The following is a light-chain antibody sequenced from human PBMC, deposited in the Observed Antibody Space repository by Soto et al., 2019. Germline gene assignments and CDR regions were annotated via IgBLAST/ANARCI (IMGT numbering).Light chain of an antibody. V-gene: IGKV1D-12*01. CDR2: TAS. Sequence: IQMTPSPSSVSASVGDRVIISCRASPDIDRWLALFQHKPGKAPQLLSSTASSLQSGVPSRFSGSGSGTDFTLTIDSLQCEEFATYYCLQSDTFPDTFGLGTKLEIK. CDR3: LQSDTFPDT. J-gene: IGKJ2*01. CDR1: PDIDRW.